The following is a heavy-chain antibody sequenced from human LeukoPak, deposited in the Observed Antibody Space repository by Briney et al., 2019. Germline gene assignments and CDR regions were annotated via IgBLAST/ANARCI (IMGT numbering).Heavy chain of an antibody. CDR2: ISGSGGST. D-gene: IGHD4-23*01. J-gene: IGHJ6*02. CDR1: GFTFSSYA. Sequence: GGSLRLSCAASGFTFSSYAMSWVRQAPGKGLEWVSAISGSGGSTYYADSVKGRFTISRDNSKNTLYLQMNSLRAEDTAVYYCARAQTPRSGMDVWGQGTTVTVSS. CDR3: ARAQTPRSGMDV. V-gene: IGHV3-23*01.